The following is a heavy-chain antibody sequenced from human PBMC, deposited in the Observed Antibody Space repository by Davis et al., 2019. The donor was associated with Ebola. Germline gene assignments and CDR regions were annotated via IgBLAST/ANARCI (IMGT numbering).Heavy chain of an antibody. J-gene: IGHJ6*03. V-gene: IGHV4-31*03. CDR3: ARVKTIFGVVIIQHYYYYMDV. D-gene: IGHD3-3*01. Sequence: PSETLSLTCTVSGGSISSGDYYWSWIRQHPGKGLEWIGYIYYSGSTYYNPSLKSRVTISVDTSKNQFSLKLSSVTAADTAVYYCARVKTIFGVVIIQHYYYYMDVWGKGTTVTVSS. CDR1: GGSISSGDYY. CDR2: IYYSGST.